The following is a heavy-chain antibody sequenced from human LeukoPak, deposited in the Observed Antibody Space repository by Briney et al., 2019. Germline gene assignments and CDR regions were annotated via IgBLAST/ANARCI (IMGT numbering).Heavy chain of an antibody. CDR1: GFTFSSFW. D-gene: IGHD6-13*01. V-gene: IGHV3-7*01. J-gene: IGHJ4*02. CDR2: IKQYGSEK. CDR3: ARDIGQLVPYYFDY. Sequence: GGSLRLSCAASGFTFSSFWVNWVRQAPGKGLEWVANIKQYGSEKYYVDSVKGRFTISRHNSKNSLYLQMNSLRAEDTAVYYCARDIGQLVPYYFDYWGQGTLVTVSS.